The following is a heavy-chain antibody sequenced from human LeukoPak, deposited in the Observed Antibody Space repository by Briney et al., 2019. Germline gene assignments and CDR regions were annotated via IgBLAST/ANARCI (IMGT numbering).Heavy chain of an antibody. V-gene: IGHV1-2*02. J-gene: IGHJ4*02. D-gene: IGHD3-9*01. CDR3: ARVTLRYFDWLDY. Sequence: ASVKVSCKASGYTFTGYYMHWVRQAPGQGLEWMGWINPNSGGTNYAQKLQGRVTMTTDTSTSTAYMELRSLRSDDTAVYYCARVTLRYFDWLDYWGQGTLVTVSS. CDR1: GYTFTGYY. CDR2: INPNSGGT.